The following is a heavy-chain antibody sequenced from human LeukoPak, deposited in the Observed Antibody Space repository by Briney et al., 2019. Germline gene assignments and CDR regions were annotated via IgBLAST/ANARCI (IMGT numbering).Heavy chain of an antibody. D-gene: IGHD1-1*01. CDR3: ARLYDWYFDY. CDR2: IYYSGST. CDR1: GGSISSGGYY. Sequence: SETLSLTCAVSGGSISSGGYYWSWIRQPPGKGLEWIGYIYYSGSTNYNPSLKSRVTISVDTSKNQFSLKLSSVTAADTAVYYCARLYDWYFDYWGQGTLVTVSS. J-gene: IGHJ4*02. V-gene: IGHV4-61*08.